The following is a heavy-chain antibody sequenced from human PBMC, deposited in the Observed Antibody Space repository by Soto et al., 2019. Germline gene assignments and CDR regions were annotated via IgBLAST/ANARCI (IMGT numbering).Heavy chain of an antibody. D-gene: IGHD3-16*01. Sequence: RLSFAASVFKVRNYTLSWVRQAPGKGLEWVSLISATGGGTYYADSVKGRFTISRDNSHNTLYLQVHSLTAEDTAVYYCAKDRRAGGNSAFYFDFWGQGAQVTVSS. V-gene: IGHV3-23*01. CDR1: VFKVRNYT. CDR3: AKDRRAGGNSAFYFDF. CDR2: ISATGGGT. J-gene: IGHJ4*02.